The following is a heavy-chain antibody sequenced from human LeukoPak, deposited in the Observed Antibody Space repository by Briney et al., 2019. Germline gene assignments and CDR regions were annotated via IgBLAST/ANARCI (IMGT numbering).Heavy chain of an antibody. J-gene: IGHJ4*02. D-gene: IGHD4-23*01. CDR3: ARGTRGVNSPYFDY. CDR2: ISAYNGNT. CDR1: GYTFTSYG. Sequence: VASVKVSCKASGYTFTSYGISWVRQAPGQGLEWMGWISAYNGNTNYAQKLQGRVTMTTDTSTSTAYMELRSLRSDDTAVYCCARGTRGVNSPYFDYWGQGTLVTVSS. V-gene: IGHV1-18*01.